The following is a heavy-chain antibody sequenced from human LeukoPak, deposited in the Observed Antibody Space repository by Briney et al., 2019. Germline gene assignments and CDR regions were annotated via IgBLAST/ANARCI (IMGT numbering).Heavy chain of an antibody. Sequence: GGSLRLSCSASGFTFKSYAMHWVRQAPGKGLEYVSSINTNGANTYYADSVKGRFTISRDNSRNTVYVQMNSLTPEDTAVYYCVKGLDYSSSRMDSWGQGTLVTISS. CDR1: GFTFKSYA. J-gene: IGHJ4*02. CDR3: VKGLDYSSSRMDS. D-gene: IGHD6-6*01. CDR2: INTNGANT. V-gene: IGHV3-64*05.